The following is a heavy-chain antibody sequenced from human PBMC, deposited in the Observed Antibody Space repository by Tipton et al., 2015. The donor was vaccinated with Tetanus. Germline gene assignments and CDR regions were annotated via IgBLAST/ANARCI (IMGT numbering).Heavy chain of an antibody. J-gene: IGHJ5*02. CDR1: GFTFSNYA. CDR2: ISVRGSHT. CDR3: AKDPASRGWFDP. V-gene: IGHV3-23*01. Sequence: GSLRLSCAASGFTFSNYAMAWVRQAPGKGLEWVSGISVRGSHTYYADPAKGRFSISRDNSKNTVYLQMNSLRGEDTAVYYCAKDPASRGWFDPWGQGTLVSVSS.